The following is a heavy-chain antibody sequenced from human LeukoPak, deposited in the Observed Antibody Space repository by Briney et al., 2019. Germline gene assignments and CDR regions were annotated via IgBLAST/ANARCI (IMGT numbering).Heavy chain of an antibody. CDR3: ARDNGYCSSSNCYKWSYFDY. Sequence: GASVKVSCKASGGTFSSYAISWVRQAPGQGLEWMGGIIPIFGTANYAQKFQGRVTITADESTSTAYMELSSLRSEDTAVYYCARDNGYCSSSNCYKWSYFDYWGQGTLVTVSS. CDR2: IIPIFGTA. J-gene: IGHJ4*02. CDR1: GGTFSSYA. V-gene: IGHV1-69*13. D-gene: IGHD2-2*02.